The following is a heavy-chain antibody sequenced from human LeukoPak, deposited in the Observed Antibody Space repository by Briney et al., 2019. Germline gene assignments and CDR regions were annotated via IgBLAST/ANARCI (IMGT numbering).Heavy chain of an antibody. CDR2: IRTRVNGWTT. J-gene: IGHJ4*02. CDR1: GFTFSDYY. CDR3: TRCRSTSCSWGGDY. D-gene: IGHD2-2*01. Sequence: PGGSLRLSCAASGFTFSDYYMSWIRQAPGKGLEWVGFIRTRVNGWTTEYAASVKDRFTLSRDDSKGIAYLQMNSLKTEDTAVYYCTRCRSTSCSWGGDYWGQGTLVAVSS. V-gene: IGHV3-22*01.